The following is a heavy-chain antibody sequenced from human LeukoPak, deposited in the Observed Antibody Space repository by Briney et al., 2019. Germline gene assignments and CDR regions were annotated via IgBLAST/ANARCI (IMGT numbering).Heavy chain of an antibody. CDR1: GYTFTSYG. V-gene: IGHV1-18*01. J-gene: IGHJ6*02. CDR3: ASLEDYYYYGMDV. Sequence: ASVTVSCKASGYTFTSYGISWVRQAPGQGLEWMGWISAYNGNTNYAQKLQGRVTMTTDTSTSTAYMELRRLRSDDTAVYYCASLEDYYYYGMDVWGQGTTVTVSS. CDR2: ISAYNGNT.